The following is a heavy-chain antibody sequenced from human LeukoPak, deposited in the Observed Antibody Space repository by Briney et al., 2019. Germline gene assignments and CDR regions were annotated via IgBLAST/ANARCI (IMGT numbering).Heavy chain of an antibody. D-gene: IGHD3-3*01. V-gene: IGHV4-59*01. CDR2: IYYSGST. J-gene: IGHJ3*02. CDR3: ARRTYYDFWSGSEGAFDI. CDR1: GGSISSYY. Sequence: SETLSLTCTVSGGSISSYYWSWIRQPPGKGLEWIGYIYYSGSTNYNPSLMSRVTISVDTSKNQFSLKLSSVTAADTAVYYCARRTYYDFWSGSEGAFDIWGQGTMVTVSS.